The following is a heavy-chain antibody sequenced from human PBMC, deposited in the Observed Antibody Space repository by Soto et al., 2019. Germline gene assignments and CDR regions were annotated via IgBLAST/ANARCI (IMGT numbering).Heavy chain of an antibody. J-gene: IGHJ4*02. Sequence: SETLSLTCAVYGGSFSGYYWSWIRQPPGKGLEWIGEINHSGSTNYNPSLKSRVTISVDTSKNQFSLKLSSVTAADTAVYYCARGRGYCSGGSCYSVRYFDYWGQGTLVTVSS. CDR3: ARGRGYCSGGSCYSVRYFDY. V-gene: IGHV4-34*01. CDR2: INHSGST. D-gene: IGHD2-15*01. CDR1: GGSFSGYY.